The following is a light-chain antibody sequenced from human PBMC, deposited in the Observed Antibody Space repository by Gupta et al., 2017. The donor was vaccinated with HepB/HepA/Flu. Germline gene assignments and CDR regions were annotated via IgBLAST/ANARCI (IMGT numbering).Light chain of an antibody. CDR3: MIWHSSAVV. Sequence: QAVLTPPSSLSASPGASASLTCPLRSGINVGTYRIYWYQQKPGSPPQYLLRYKSDADKQQGSGVPSRFSGSKDASANAGILLISGLQSEDDADYYCMIWHSSAVVFGGGTKLTVL. CDR1: SGINVGTYR. V-gene: IGLV5-45*02. CDR2: YKSDADK. J-gene: IGLJ2*01.